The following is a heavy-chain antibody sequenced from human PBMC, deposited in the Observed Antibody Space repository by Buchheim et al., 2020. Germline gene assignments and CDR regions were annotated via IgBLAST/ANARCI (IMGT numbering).Heavy chain of an antibody. CDR3: ARGVSYYDSSGYYYSD. CDR1: GFTFSSYS. CDR2: ISSSSSYI. D-gene: IGHD3-22*01. J-gene: IGHJ4*02. Sequence: EVQLVESGGGLVKPGGSLRLSCAASGFTFSSYSMNWVRQAPGKGLEWVSSISSSSSYIYYADSVKGRFTISRDNATNSLYLQMNSLRAEDTAVYYCARGVSYYDSSGYYYSDWGQGTL. V-gene: IGHV3-21*01.